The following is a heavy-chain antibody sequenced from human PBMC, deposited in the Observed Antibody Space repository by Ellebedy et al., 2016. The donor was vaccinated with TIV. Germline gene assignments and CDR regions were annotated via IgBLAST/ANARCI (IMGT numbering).Heavy chain of an antibody. J-gene: IGHJ4*02. CDR1: GFTFSHYN. V-gene: IGHV3-21*06. D-gene: IGHD2-15*01. CDR3: ARGWSTPDS. CDR2: IRSTGSDK. Sequence: GESLKISCVASGFTFSHYNMNWVRQSPGKGLEWVSSIRSTGSDKYYAESVKGRFTISRDNAQNTLFLQMNSLRVEDTAVYYCARGWSTPDSWGQGTLVIVSS.